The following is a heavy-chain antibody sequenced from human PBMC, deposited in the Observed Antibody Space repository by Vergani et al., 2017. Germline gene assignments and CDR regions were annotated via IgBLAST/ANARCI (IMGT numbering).Heavy chain of an antibody. CDR1: GGTFSSYA. V-gene: IGHV1-69*06. J-gene: IGHJ6*02. Sequence: QVQLVQSGAEVKKPGSSVKVSCKASGGTFSSYAISWVRQAPGQGLEWMGGIIPIFGTANYAQKFQGRVTMTTDTSTSTAYMELRSLRSDDTAVYYCATWGNQLLFHYYYGMDVWGQGTTVTVSS. CDR2: IIPIFGTA. CDR3: ATWGNQLLFHYYYGMDV. D-gene: IGHD2-2*01.